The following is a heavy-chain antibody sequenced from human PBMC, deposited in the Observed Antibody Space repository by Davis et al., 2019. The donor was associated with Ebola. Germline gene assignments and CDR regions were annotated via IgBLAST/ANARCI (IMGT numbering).Heavy chain of an antibody. Sequence: PGGSLRLSCAASGFIVSSHYMGWVRQAPGRGLEWVSVIYPGGRTYYAGSVKGRFTISRDNSKNSLYLQMNSLRAEDTAVYYCARGEGYCSSTSCYTFDYWGQGTLVTVSS. CDR2: IYPGGRT. J-gene: IGHJ4*02. D-gene: IGHD2-2*02. CDR3: ARGEGYCSSTSCYTFDY. CDR1: GFIVSSHY. V-gene: IGHV3-53*01.